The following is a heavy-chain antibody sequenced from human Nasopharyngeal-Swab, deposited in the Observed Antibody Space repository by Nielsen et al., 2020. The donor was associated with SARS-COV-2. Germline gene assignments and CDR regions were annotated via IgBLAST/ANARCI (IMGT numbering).Heavy chain of an antibody. J-gene: IGHJ4*02. V-gene: IGHV3-11*01. CDR1: GFTFSEYY. D-gene: IGHD3-22*01. CDR2: ISSSGSTI. Sequence: GGSLRLSCAASGFTFSEYYMSWIRQAPGKGLEWVSYISSSGSTIYYADSVKGRFTISRDNAKNSLYLQMNSLRAEDTAVYYCAREDTDYYDSSGYFDYWGQGTLVTVSS. CDR3: AREDTDYYDSSGYFDY.